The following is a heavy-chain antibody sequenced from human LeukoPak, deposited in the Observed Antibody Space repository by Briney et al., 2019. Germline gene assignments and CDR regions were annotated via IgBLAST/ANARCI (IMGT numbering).Heavy chain of an antibody. CDR1: GGSISGYY. CDR3: ATLWGRRDGYNYGDY. Sequence: PSETLSLTCAVSGGSISGYYWSWVRQPPGNGLEWIGYIYYSGSTNYNPSLKSRVTISVDTSKNQFSLKLSSVTAADTAVYYCATLWGRRDGYNYGDYWGQGTLVTVSS. V-gene: IGHV4-59*01. CDR2: IYYSGST. J-gene: IGHJ4*02. D-gene: IGHD5-24*01.